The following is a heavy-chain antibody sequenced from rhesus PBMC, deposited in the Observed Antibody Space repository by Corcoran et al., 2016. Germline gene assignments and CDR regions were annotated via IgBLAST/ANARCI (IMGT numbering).Heavy chain of an antibody. Sequence: QVQLQESGPGLVKPSETLSLTCAVSGGSISSSNWWSWTRQPPGKGRERIGYISGISSSTDYTPSLKSRVTISTDTSKNQFSLKLSSVTAADAAVYYCARSVIAAAAGAFDYWGQGVLVTVSS. CDR3: ARSVIAAAAGAFDY. J-gene: IGHJ4*01. CDR1: GGSISSSNW. CDR2: ISGISSST. V-gene: IGHV4-65*01. D-gene: IGHD6-25*01.